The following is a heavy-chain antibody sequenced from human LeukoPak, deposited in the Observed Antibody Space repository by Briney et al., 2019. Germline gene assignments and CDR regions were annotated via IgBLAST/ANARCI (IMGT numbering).Heavy chain of an antibody. D-gene: IGHD6-13*01. CDR1: GYTFTSYD. V-gene: IGHV1-8*03. CDR2: MNTNSGNT. CDR3: ARGSSSWGRSFDY. Sequence: ASVKVSCKASGYTFTSYDIKWVRQATGQGLEWMGWMNTNSGNTGHAQRFQGRVTITRDPSISTAYMELSSLRSEDTAVYYCARGSSSWGRSFDYWGQGTLVTVPS. J-gene: IGHJ4*02.